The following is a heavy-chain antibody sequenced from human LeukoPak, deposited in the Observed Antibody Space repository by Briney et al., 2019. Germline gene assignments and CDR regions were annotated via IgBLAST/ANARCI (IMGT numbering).Heavy chain of an antibody. J-gene: IGHJ3*01. V-gene: IGHV4-59*01. CDR1: GGSISSDF. CDR2: IYHSGST. Sequence: SETLSLTCTVSGGSISSDFWGWIRQPPGKGLEYIGYIYHSGSTTYNPALKSRLTISLDKSNNQFSLNLSPVTAADTAMYYCARYKTTVVLGAFDVWGQGTMVTVSS. CDR3: ARYKTTVVLGAFDV. D-gene: IGHD4-23*01.